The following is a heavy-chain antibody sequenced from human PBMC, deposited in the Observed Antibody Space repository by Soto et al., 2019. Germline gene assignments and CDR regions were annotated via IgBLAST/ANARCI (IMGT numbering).Heavy chain of an antibody. CDR1: GGSINSGGYY. D-gene: IGHD6-13*01. V-gene: IGHV4-31*03. CDR3: ARGYRQSGYSSSWVFDY. Sequence: QVQLRESGPGLVKPSQTLSLTCTVSGGSINSGGYYWNWIRQHPGKGLEWIGYMYYSGSTYYNPCLRSRVMISAHTSENHFSLKLRSVTAAATAVYFCARGYRQSGYSSSWVFDYWGQGTLVNVSS. CDR2: MYYSGST. J-gene: IGHJ4*02.